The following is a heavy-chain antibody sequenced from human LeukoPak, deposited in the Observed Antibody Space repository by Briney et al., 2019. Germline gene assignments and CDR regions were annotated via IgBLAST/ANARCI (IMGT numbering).Heavy chain of an antibody. CDR2: VSNTYSDI. CDR1: GFTVSSFG. Sequence: GGSLRLSCAASGFTVSSFGMNWVRQAPGKGLEWVACVSNTYSDIYYADSVRGRFTVSRDNAKNTLNLQMNSLTAEDTAVYFCARDPTSDRYQYFDFWGQGALVTVSS. V-gene: IGHV3-21*06. J-gene: IGHJ4*02. CDR3: ARDPTSDRYQYFDF. D-gene: IGHD6-19*01.